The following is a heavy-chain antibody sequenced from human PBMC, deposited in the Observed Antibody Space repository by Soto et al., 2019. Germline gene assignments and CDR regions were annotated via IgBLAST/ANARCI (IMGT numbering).Heavy chain of an antibody. CDR2: ISGSGGST. J-gene: IGHJ4*02. CDR3: AKGTGYSSGWYKADYFDY. V-gene: IGHV3-23*01. CDR1: GFTFSSYA. D-gene: IGHD6-19*01. Sequence: PGGSLRLSCAASGFTFSSYAMSWVRQAPGKGLEWVSAISGSGGSTYYADSVKGRFTISRDNSKNTLYLQMNSLRAEDTAVYYCAKGTGYSSGWYKADYFDYWGQGTLVTVS.